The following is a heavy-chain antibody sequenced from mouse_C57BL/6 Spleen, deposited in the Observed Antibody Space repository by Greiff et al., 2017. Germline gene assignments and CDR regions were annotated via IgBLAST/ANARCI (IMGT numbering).Heavy chain of an antibody. V-gene: IGHV1-64*01. D-gene: IGHD4-1*01. Sequence: PGQGLEWIGMIHPNSGSTNYNEKFKSKATLTVDKSSSTAYMQLSSLTSEDSAVYYCAREGTGTYFDYWGQGTTLTVSS. J-gene: IGHJ2*01. CDR2: IHPNSGST. CDR3: AREGTGTYFDY.